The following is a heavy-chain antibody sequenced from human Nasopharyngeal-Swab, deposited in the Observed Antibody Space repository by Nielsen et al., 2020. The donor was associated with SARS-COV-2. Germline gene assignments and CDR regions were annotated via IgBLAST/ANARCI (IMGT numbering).Heavy chain of an antibody. Sequence: GGSLRLSCAASGFTFSSHGMHWVRQAPGKGLEWVAVIWNDGSNKYYADSVKGRFTISRDNSKNTLYLQMNSLRAEDTAVYYCARDTPSGWWGGVSDAFDIWGQGPMVTVSS. CDR2: IWNDGSNK. D-gene: IGHD6-19*01. V-gene: IGHV3-33*01. J-gene: IGHJ3*02. CDR3: ARDTPSGWWGGVSDAFDI. CDR1: GFTFSSHG.